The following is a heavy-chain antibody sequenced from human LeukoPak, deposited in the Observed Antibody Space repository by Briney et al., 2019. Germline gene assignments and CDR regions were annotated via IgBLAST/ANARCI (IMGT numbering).Heavy chain of an antibody. CDR1: GFTFSSYA. Sequence: GGSLRLSCSASGFTFSSYAMHWVRQAPGKGLEYVSAISSNGGGPYYADPVKGRFTTSRDNSKNTLYLQMSSLRAEDTAVYYCVRQLAVPGPGYFDLWGRGTLVTVSS. V-gene: IGHV3-64D*06. D-gene: IGHD6-19*01. CDR3: VRQLAVPGPGYFDL. CDR2: ISSNGGGP. J-gene: IGHJ2*01.